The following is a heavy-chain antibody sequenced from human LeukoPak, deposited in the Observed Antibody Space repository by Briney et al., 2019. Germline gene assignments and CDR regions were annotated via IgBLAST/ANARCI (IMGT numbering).Heavy chain of an antibody. Sequence: PLASVKVSCTASGYTFTSYAMNWVRQAPGQGLEWMGWINTNTGNPTYAQGFTGRFVFSLDTSVSTAYLQISSLKAEDTAVYYCARTKLGIAVAGGNFDYWGQGTLVTVSS. CDR3: ARTKLGIAVAGGNFDY. CDR1: GYTFTSYA. CDR2: INTNTGNP. J-gene: IGHJ4*02. D-gene: IGHD6-19*01. V-gene: IGHV7-4-1*02.